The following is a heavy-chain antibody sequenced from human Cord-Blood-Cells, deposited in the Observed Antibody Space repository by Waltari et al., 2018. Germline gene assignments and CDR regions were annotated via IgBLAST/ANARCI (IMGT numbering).Heavy chain of an antibody. CDR3: ARGDYDFWSGYYDY. CDR1: GGPISSSSYY. J-gene: IGHJ4*02. CDR2: IYYSGST. D-gene: IGHD3-3*01. Sequence: QLQLQESGPGLVKPSETLSLTCTVSGGPISSSSYYWGWIRQPPGKGLEWIGSIYYSGSTYYNPSLKSRVTISVDTSKNQFSLKLSSVTAADTAVYYCARGDYDFWSGYYDYWGQGTLVTVSS. V-gene: IGHV4-39*01.